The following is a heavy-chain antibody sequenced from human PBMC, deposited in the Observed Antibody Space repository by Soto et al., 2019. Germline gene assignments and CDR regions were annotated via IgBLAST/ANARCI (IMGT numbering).Heavy chain of an antibody. CDR2: ISTYNGKT. V-gene: IGHV1-18*01. D-gene: IGHD4-17*01. J-gene: IGHJ4*02. CDR3: ARGSYGDY. CDR1: GYTFTTYV. Sequence: QVQLVQSGAEVKKPGASVEVSCKASGYTFTTYVITWVRQAPGQGLEWMGWISTYNGKTNYAQKLQGRDTMTTDTSTSTAYSELRSLRSDDTAVYYCARGSYGDYWGQGTLVTVSS.